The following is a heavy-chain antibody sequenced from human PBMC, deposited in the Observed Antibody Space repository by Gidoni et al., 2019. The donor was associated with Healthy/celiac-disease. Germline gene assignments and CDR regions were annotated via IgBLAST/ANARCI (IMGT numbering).Heavy chain of an antibody. CDR3: ATTMGGSGSYRWNGMDV. J-gene: IGHJ6*02. CDR2: IYPGYSDT. D-gene: IGHD3-10*01. V-gene: IGHV5-51*01. CDR1: GYSFTSYW. Sequence: VQLVQSGADVKKPGESLKISCKGSGYSFTSYWIGWLRQMPGKGLEWMGIIYPGYSDTRYSPSFQCQVTISADKSISTAYLQWRSLKASDTAMYYCATTMGGSGSYRWNGMDVWGQGTTVTVSS.